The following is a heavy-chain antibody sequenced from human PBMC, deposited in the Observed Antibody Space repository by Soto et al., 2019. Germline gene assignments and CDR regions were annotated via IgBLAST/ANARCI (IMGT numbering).Heavy chain of an antibody. CDR1: GFVFKNYA. CDR3: ARENYGAFYFDY. V-gene: IGHV3-30*03. CDR2: ISYDGSHN. J-gene: IGHJ4*02. Sequence: PGGSLRLSCAASGFVFKNYAMHWVRQAPGKGLEWVAVISYDGSHNYYADSMKGRFTISRENSKKNLYLQMSSLGAEDTAVYYCARENYGAFYFDYWGQGTLVTVPS. D-gene: IGHD4-17*01.